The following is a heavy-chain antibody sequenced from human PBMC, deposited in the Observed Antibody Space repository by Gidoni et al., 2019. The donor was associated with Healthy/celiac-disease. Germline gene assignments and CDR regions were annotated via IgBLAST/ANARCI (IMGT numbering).Heavy chain of an antibody. CDR1: GGTFSSYA. CDR3: ARVAVVVIATQYAFDI. Sequence: QVQLVQSGAEVKKPGSSVKVSCKASGGTFSSYAISWVRQAPGQGLEWMGGIIPIFGTANYAQKFQGRVTITADESTSTAYMELSSLRSEDTAVYYCARVAVVVIATQYAFDIWGQGTMVTVSS. CDR2: IIPIFGTA. D-gene: IGHD2-21*01. J-gene: IGHJ3*02. V-gene: IGHV1-69*01.